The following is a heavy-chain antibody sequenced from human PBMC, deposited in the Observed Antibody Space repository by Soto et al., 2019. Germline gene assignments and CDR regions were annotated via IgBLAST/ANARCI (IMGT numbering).Heavy chain of an antibody. Sequence: PSETLSLTCTVSGGFISSYYWSWIRQSPGKGLELIWYIHHTGSTNYNPSLKSRVTMSLDTSRNQFSLKLYSVTAADTAVYYCARSIDSSGFYFSNCWGQGTLVTVSS. V-gene: IGHV4-59*01. CDR3: ARSIDSSGFYFSNC. D-gene: IGHD3-22*01. J-gene: IGHJ4*02. CDR1: GGFISSYY. CDR2: IHHTGST.